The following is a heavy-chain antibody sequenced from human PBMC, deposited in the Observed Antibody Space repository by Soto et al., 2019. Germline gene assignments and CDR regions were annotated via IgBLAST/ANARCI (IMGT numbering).Heavy chain of an antibody. J-gene: IGHJ6*02. CDR2: IYHSGST. Sequence: SETLSLTCAVSGGSISSSNWWSWVRQPPGKGLEWIGEIYHSGSTNYNPSLKSRVTISVDKSKNQFSLKLSSVTAADTAVYYCARVSFRWYGGVLMAGPYYGMDVWGQGTTVTVSS. CDR3: ARVSFRWYGGVLMAGPYYGMDV. CDR1: GGSISSSNW. D-gene: IGHD6-19*01. V-gene: IGHV4-4*02.